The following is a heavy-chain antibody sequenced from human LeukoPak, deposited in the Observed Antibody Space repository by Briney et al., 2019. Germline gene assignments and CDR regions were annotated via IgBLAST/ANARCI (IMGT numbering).Heavy chain of an antibody. J-gene: IGHJ4*02. CDR2: ISYDGSNK. CDR1: GFTFSSYG. V-gene: IGHV3-30*18. D-gene: IGHD5-12*01. Sequence: PGGSLRLSCAASGFTFSSYGMHWVRQAPGKGLEWVAVISYDGSNKYYADSVKGRFTISRDNSKNTLYLQMNSLRAEDTAVYYCAKDLWATMLDYWGQGTLVTVSS. CDR3: AKDLWATMLDY.